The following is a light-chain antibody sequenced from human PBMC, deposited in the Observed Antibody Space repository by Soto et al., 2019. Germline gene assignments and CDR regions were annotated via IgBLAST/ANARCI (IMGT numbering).Light chain of an antibody. J-gene: IGKJ2*01. CDR1: QRITTY. V-gene: IGKV1-39*01. CDR3: QQTYNTPYT. Sequence: IHMTQSPSSLSASVGDRVTITCRASQRITTYLNWYQQKPGEAPKLLISTSGTLQRGVPSRFTGSGSGTDFTLTINGLQHADFATYFCQQTYNTPYTFGQGTKLEIK. CDR2: TSG.